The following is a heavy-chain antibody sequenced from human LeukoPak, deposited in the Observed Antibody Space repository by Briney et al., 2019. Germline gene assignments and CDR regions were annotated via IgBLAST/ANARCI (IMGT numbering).Heavy chain of an antibody. V-gene: IGHV1-69*13. D-gene: IGHD1-26*01. CDR1: GGTFTSYA. CDR2: IIPIFGTA. CDR3: ARKDSGRAFDY. Sequence: ASVKVSCKASGGTFTSYAISWVRQAPGQGLEWMGGIIPIFGTANYAQKFQGRVTITADESTSTAYMELSSLRSEDTAVYYCARKDSGRAFDYWGQGTLVTVSS. J-gene: IGHJ4*02.